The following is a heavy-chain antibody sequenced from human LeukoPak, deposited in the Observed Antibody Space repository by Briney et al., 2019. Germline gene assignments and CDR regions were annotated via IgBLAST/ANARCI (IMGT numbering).Heavy chain of an antibody. J-gene: IGHJ4*02. CDR3: ARGSDYGDADFDY. V-gene: IGHV1-69*05. CDR1: GGTFSSYA. D-gene: IGHD4-17*01. CDR2: IIPIFGTA. Sequence: ASVKVSCKASGGTFSSYAISWVRQAPGQGLEWMGGIIPIFGTANYAQKLQGRVTMTTDTSTSTAYMELRSLRSDDTAVYYCARGSDYGDADFDYWGQGTLVTVSS.